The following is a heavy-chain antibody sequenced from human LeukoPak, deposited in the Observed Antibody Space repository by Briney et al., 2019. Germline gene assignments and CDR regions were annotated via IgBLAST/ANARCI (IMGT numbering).Heavy chain of an antibody. Sequence: PGGSLRLSCAASGLTFSNAWMSWVRQAPGKGLEWVGRIKSKTDGGTTDYAAPVKGRFTISRDDSKNTLYLQMNSLKTEDTAVYYCTTDPSYIPGVRSLLDYWGQGTLVTVSS. CDR2: IKSKTDGGTT. J-gene: IGHJ4*02. CDR1: GLTFSNAW. CDR3: TTDPSYIPGVRSLLDY. D-gene: IGHD3-10*02. V-gene: IGHV3-15*01.